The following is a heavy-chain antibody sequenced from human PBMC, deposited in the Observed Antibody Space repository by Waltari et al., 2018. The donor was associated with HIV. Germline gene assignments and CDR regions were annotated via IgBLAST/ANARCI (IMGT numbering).Heavy chain of an antibody. CDR1: GFTFTSSA. V-gene: IGHV1-58*02. CDR3: AAVPLHSPLSRAFDI. D-gene: IGHD2-15*01. Sequence: GPEVKKPGTSVKVSCKASGFTFTSSAMQWVRQARGQRLEWIGWIVVGSGNTNYAQKFQERVTITRDMSTSTAYMELSSLRSEDTAVYYCAAVPLHSPLSRAFDIWGQGTMVTVSS. J-gene: IGHJ3*02. CDR2: IVVGSGNT.